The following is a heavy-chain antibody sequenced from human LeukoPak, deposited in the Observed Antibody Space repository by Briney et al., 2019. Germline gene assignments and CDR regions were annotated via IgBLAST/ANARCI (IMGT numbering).Heavy chain of an antibody. CDR3: AKVHGRYSTYFYFDL. J-gene: IGHJ2*01. CDR2: ISGSGDST. CDR1: GFTFSSYA. Sequence: GGSLRLSCAVSGFTFSSYAVSWVRQAPGKGLEWVSAISGSGDSTYYADSVKGRFTISRDNSKNTLSLQMNTLRAEDTAVYYCAKVHGRYSTYFYFDLWGRGTLVTVSS. D-gene: IGHD1-26*01. V-gene: IGHV3-23*01.